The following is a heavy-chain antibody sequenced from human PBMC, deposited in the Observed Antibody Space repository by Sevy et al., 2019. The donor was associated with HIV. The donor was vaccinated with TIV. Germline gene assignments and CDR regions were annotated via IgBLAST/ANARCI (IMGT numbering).Heavy chain of an antibody. CDR3: AITKDYYDSSGYPFDY. CDR1: GYTLIQLS. CDR2: FDPEDGET. V-gene: IGHV1-24*01. Sequence: ASVKVSCKVPGYTLIQLSMHWVRQVPGKGLEWMGSFDPEDGETIYAQKFQGRVTVTEDTSTDTAYMELSSLKSEDTAIFYCAITKDYYDSSGYPFDYWGQGTLVTVSS. J-gene: IGHJ4*02. D-gene: IGHD3-22*01.